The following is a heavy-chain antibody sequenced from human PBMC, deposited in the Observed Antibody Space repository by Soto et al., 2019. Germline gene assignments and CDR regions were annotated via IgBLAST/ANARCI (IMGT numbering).Heavy chain of an antibody. CDR2: INHSGST. D-gene: IGHD6-19*01. Sequence: PSETLSLTCAVYGGSFSGYYWSWIRQPPGKGLEWIGEINHSGSTNYNPSLKSRVTISVDTSKNQFSLKLSSVTAADTAVYYCARGERYSSGWYKGKGFDPWGQGTLVTV. J-gene: IGHJ5*02. CDR3: ARGERYSSGWYKGKGFDP. V-gene: IGHV4-34*01. CDR1: GGSFSGYY.